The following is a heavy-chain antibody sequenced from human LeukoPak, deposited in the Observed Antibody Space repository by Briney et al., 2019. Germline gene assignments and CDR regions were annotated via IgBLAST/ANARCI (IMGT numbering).Heavy chain of an antibody. J-gene: IGHJ4*02. V-gene: IGHV3-15*01. CDR3: TTDPLRRVPSFGC. Sequence: GGSLRLSCAASGFNFINAWMSWVRQTPGKGLEWIARIKSKGSGGTTDYAAPVKGRFTISRDDSKNTLYLQMNSLKTEDTAVYYCTTDPLRRVPSFGCWGQGTLVTVSS. CDR1: GFNFINAW. D-gene: IGHD3-16*01. CDR2: IKSKGSGGTT.